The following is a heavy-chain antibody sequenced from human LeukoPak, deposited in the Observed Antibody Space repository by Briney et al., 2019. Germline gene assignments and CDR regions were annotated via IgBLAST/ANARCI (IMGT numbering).Heavy chain of an antibody. CDR1: GGSFSGYY. D-gene: IGHD6-13*01. CDR3: ARESYSSWYVDY. CDR2: INHSGST. Sequence: SETLSLTCAVYGGSFSGYYWSRIRQPPGKGLEWIGEINHSGSTNYNPSLKSRVTISVDTSKNQFSLKLSSVTAADTAVYYCARESYSSWYVDYWGQGTLVTVSS. J-gene: IGHJ4*02. V-gene: IGHV4-34*01.